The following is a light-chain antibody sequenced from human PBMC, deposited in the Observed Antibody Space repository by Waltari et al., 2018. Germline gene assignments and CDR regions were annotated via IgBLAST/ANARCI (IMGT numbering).Light chain of an antibody. J-gene: IGKJ1*01. CDR2: AAS. CDR1: QSINDY. CDR3: QQSYSSPWT. V-gene: IGKV1-39*01. Sequence: DIQMTQSPSSLYASVGDRVTITCRASQSINDYVYWYQQKPGKAPKLLIYAASILQRGVPSRFSGSGSGTDFTLTIASLQPEDFATYLCQQSYSSPWTFGQGTKVEIK.